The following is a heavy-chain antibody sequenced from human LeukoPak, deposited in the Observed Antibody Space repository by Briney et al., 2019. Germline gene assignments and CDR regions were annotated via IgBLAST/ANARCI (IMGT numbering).Heavy chain of an antibody. CDR2: ISPGDSNI. CDR1: GYNFANYW. J-gene: IGHJ4*02. Sequence: GESLKISCQGSGYNFANYWIGWVRQMPEKGLEWMGIISPGDSNITYSPSLQGQVTTPADKPISTAYLQWTSLKASDTAIYYCARRRGSSSLDYWGQGTLVAVSS. D-gene: IGHD6-6*01. CDR3: ARRRGSSSLDY. V-gene: IGHV5-51*01.